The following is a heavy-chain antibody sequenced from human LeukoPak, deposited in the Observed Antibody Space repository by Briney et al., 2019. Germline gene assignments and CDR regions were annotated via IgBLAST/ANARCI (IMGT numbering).Heavy chain of an antibody. CDR3: ARRSVGAPVRFV. J-gene: IGHJ6*04. D-gene: IGHD1-26*01. V-gene: IGHV4-59*08. CDR2: IYYSGST. Sequence: PSETLSLTCTVSGGSSSDYLWSWIRQPPGKGLEWIGYIYYSGSTNYNPSLKSRVAISLDTSKTHFSLSLTSVAAADTAVYYCARRSVGAPVRFVWGKGTTVTVSS. CDR1: GGSSSDYL.